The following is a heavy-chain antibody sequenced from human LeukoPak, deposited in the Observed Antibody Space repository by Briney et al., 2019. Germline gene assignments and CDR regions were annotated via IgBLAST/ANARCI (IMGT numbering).Heavy chain of an antibody. CDR3: ASSRGIVVVGPFDI. Sequence: SETLSLTCTVSGYSISSGYYWGWIRQPPGKGLEWIGSIYHSGSTYYNPSLKSRVTISVDTSKNQFSLKLSSVTAADTAVYYCASSRGIVVVGPFDIWGQGTMVTVSS. CDR1: GYSISSGYY. J-gene: IGHJ3*02. CDR2: IYHSGST. D-gene: IGHD2-15*01. V-gene: IGHV4-38-2*02.